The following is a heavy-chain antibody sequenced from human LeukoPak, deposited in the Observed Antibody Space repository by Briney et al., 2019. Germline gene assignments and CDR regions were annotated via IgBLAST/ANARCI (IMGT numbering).Heavy chain of an antibody. CDR3: AKGRSITMIVSFGFDY. Sequence: GGSLRLSCAASGFTFSSYGVHWVRQAPGKGLEWVAFIRYDGSNKYYADSVKGRFTISRDNSKNTLYLQMNSLRAEDTAVYYCAKGRSITMIVSFGFDYWGQGTLVTVSS. D-gene: IGHD3-22*01. CDR1: GFTFSSYG. V-gene: IGHV3-30*02. CDR2: IRYDGSNK. J-gene: IGHJ4*02.